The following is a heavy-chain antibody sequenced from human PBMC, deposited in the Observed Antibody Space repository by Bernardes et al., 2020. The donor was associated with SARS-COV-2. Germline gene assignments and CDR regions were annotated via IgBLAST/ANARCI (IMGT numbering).Heavy chain of an antibody. J-gene: IGHJ4*02. CDR2: ISWNSGSI. D-gene: IGHD3-22*01. V-gene: IGHV3-9*01. Sequence: GGSLRLSCAASGFTFDDYAMHWVRQAPGKGLEWVSGISWNSGSIGYADSVKGRFTNSRDNAKNSLYLQMNSLRAEDTALYYCAKDRNYDSSGYFDYWGQGTLVTVSS. CDR1: GFTFDDYA. CDR3: AKDRNYDSSGYFDY.